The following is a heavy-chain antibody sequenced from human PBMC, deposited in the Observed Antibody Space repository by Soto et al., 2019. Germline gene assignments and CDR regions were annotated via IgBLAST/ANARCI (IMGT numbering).Heavy chain of an antibody. CDR2: ISNNGGST. Sequence: GESLKISCAASGFTFSNYAMSWVRQAPGKGLEWVSVISNNGGSTYYADYVKGRFTISRDNSKNTLYLQMNSLRAEDTALYYCAKDESAGYYYFDYWGQGTLVTVSS. V-gene: IGHV3-23*01. J-gene: IGHJ4*02. CDR3: AKDESAGYYYFDY. CDR1: GFTFSNYA. D-gene: IGHD3-9*01.